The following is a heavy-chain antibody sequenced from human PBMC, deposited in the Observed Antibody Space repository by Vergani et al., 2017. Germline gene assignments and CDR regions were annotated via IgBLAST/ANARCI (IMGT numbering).Heavy chain of an antibody. CDR3: AKIRTGIAVAGPLDY. D-gene: IGHD6-19*01. CDR1: GLTLSSYG. Sequence: QVQLVESGGGVVQPGGSMRLSCSASGLTLSSYGVHWVRQAPGKGLEWVAFIRYDGSNKYYADSVKGRFTISRDNSKNTLYLQMNSLRAEDTAVYYCAKIRTGIAVAGPLDYWGQGTLVTVSS. CDR2: IRYDGSNK. V-gene: IGHV3-30*02. J-gene: IGHJ4*02.